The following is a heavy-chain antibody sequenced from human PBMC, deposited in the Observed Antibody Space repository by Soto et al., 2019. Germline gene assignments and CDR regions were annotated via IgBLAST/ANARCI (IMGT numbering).Heavy chain of an antibody. CDR3: ARAEYDWYFSSTSCYRFGMDV. D-gene: IGHD2-2*02. CDR1: GGTFSSYA. Sequence: QVQLVQSGAEVKKPGSSVKVSCKASGGTFSSYAISWVRQAPGQGLEWMGGIIPIFGTANYAQKFQGRVTITADESTSTAYMRLSGLRSEATAVYYCARAEYDWYFSSTSCYRFGMDVWGQGTTVTVSS. J-gene: IGHJ6*02. V-gene: IGHV1-69*01. CDR2: IIPIFGTA.